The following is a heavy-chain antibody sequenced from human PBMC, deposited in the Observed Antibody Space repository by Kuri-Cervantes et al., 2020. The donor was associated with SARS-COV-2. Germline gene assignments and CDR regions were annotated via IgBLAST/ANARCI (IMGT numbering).Heavy chain of an antibody. V-gene: IGHV2-5*02. CDR1: GFSLSTSGVG. CDR3: ARIVGYGSGFYGMDV. J-gene: IGHJ6*02. D-gene: IGHD3-10*01. CDR2: IYWDDDK. Sequence: SGPTLVKPTQTLTLTRTFSGFSLSTSGVGVGWIRQPPGRALEWLALIYWDDDKRYSPSLKTRLTISKDTSKNQVVLTMTNMDPVDTATYYCARIVGYGSGFYGMDVWGQGTTVTVSS.